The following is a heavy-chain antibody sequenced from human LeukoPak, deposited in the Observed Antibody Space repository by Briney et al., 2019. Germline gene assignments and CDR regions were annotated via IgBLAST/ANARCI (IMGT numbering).Heavy chain of an antibody. V-gene: IGHV1-69*05. J-gene: IGHJ5*02. CDR1: GGTLSSYA. CDR2: IIPIFGTA. D-gene: IGHD3-10*01. CDR3: ASQGSLTMGRGVISPPHWFRP. Sequence: SVKVSCKASGGTLSSYAISWVRQAPGQGLEWMGGIIPIFGTANYAQKFQGRVTITTDESTSTAYMELSSLRSEDTAVYYCASQGSLTMGRGVISPPHWFRPWEQGTLVTVSS.